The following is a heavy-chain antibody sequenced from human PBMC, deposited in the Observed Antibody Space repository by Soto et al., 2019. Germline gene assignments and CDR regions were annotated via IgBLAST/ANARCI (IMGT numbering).Heavy chain of an antibody. D-gene: IGHD6-19*01. CDR2: ITPSGSTI. CDR1: GFTFSDYY. Sequence: QVHLVESGGGLVKPGGSLRLSCAASGFTFSDYYMSWIRQAPGKGLEWLSYITPSGSTIYYADSVKGRFTISRDNTKNSLYLQMNSLRAEDTAVYYCARDRSSGWNAYFDYSGQGTLVTVSS. CDR3: ARDRSSGWNAYFDY. J-gene: IGHJ4*02. V-gene: IGHV3-11*01.